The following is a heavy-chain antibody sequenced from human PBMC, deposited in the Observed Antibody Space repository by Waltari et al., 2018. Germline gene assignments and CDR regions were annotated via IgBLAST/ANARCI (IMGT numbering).Heavy chain of an antibody. CDR1: GGSISSSSYY. V-gene: IGHV4-39*01. Sequence: QLQLQESGPGLVKPSETLSLTCTVSGGSISSSSYYWGWIRQPPGKGLEWIGSIYYSGSTYYNPSLKSRVTISVDTSKNQFSLKLSSVTAADTAVYYCARRFVDILTGFDAFDIWGQGTMVIVSS. CDR2: IYYSGST. CDR3: ARRFVDILTGFDAFDI. D-gene: IGHD3-9*01. J-gene: IGHJ3*02.